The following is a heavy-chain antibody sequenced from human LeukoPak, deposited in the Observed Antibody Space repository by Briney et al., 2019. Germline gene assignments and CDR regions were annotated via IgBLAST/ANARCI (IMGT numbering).Heavy chain of an antibody. Sequence: SETLSLTCAVYGGSFSGYYWSWIRQPPGKGLEWIGEINHSGSTNYNPSLKSRVTISVDTSKNQFSLKLSSVTAADTAVYYCARLGDSGEFRWWGQGTLVAVSS. CDR2: INHSGST. J-gene: IGHJ4*02. CDR3: ARLGDSGEFRW. V-gene: IGHV4-34*01. CDR1: GGSFSGYY. D-gene: IGHD3-10*01.